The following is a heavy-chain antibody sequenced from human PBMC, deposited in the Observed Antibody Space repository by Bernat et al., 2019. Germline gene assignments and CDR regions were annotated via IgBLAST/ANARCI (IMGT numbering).Heavy chain of an antibody. J-gene: IGHJ4*01. CDR1: GGSISSSSYY. V-gene: IGHV4-39*01. Sequence: QLQLQESGPGLLKPSETLSLTCTVSGGSISSSSYYWGWIRQPPGKGLEWIGSIYYSGSTHYNPSLKSRVTIPVDTSKNQFSLKLSSVTAADTAVYYCARQIRGEQWLELDYFDYWGQGTLVTVSS. CDR3: ARQIRGEQWLELDYFDY. D-gene: IGHD6-19*01. CDR2: IYYSGST.